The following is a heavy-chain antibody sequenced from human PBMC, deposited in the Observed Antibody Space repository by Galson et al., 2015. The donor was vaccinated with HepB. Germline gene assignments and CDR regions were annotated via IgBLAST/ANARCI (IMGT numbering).Heavy chain of an antibody. CDR3: ARHCVVYSRRGEEKFDY. Sequence: SLRLSCAASGFPFSSYCMGWVRQAPGKRLEYVATINNDGSRTYYADSVKGRFTISRDNAKNSLYLQMGSLRAEDTAVYYCARHCVVYSRRGEEKFDYWGQGTLVTVSS. CDR1: GFPFSSYC. CDR2: INNDGSRT. V-gene: IGHV3-7*01. J-gene: IGHJ4*01. D-gene: IGHD6-13*01.